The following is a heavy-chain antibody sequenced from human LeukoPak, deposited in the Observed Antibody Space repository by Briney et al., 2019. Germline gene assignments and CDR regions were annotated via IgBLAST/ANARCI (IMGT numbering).Heavy chain of an antibody. CDR3: AKVDPVWSGYYTVDY. J-gene: IGHJ4*02. D-gene: IGHD3-3*01. CDR2: IRNKSRKNTT. CDR1: GFTLSDHY. V-gene: IGHV3-72*01. Sequence: GGSLRLSCAASGFTLSDHYMDWVRQAPGKGLEWIGLIRNKSRKNTTDYAASVKGRFTVSRDDSKNSLYLQMNSLKTEDTAVYYCAKVDPVWSGYYTVDYWGQGTLVTVSS.